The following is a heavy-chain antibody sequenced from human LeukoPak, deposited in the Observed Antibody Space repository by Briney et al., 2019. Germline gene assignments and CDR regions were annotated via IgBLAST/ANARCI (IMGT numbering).Heavy chain of an antibody. CDR1: GFTFSSYG. V-gene: IGHV3-21*01. CDR2: ISSNSI. D-gene: IGHD3-22*01. CDR3: ARYYYDTSDYYALYSYYYYIDV. J-gene: IGHJ6*03. Sequence: GGSLRLSCAASGFTFSSYGMHWVRQAPGKGLEWVSSISSNSIYYVDSVKGRFTISRDNTKNSLYLQMNSLRAEDTAVYYCARYYYDTSDYYALYSYYYYIDVWGKGTTVTVSS.